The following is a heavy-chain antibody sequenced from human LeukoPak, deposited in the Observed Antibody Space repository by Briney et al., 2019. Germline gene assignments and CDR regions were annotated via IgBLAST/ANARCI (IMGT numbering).Heavy chain of an antibody. J-gene: IGHJ6*02. CDR1: GFTLSDYY. CDR3: ARGAARDYYYYGMDV. CDR2: ISSSGTTI. V-gene: IGHV3-11*01. D-gene: IGHD6-13*01. Sequence: GGSLRLSCAVSGFTLSDYYMSWIRQAPGKGLEWVSYISSSGTTIYYTDSVKGRFTISRDNAKNSLYLQMNSLRAEDTAVYYCARGAARDYYYYGMDVWGQGTTVTVSS.